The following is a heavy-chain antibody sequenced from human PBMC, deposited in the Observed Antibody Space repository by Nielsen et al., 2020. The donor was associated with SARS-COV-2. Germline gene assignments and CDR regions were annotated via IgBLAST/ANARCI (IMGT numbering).Heavy chain of an antibody. J-gene: IGHJ6*02. D-gene: IGHD1-7*01. CDR3: ARDGDWNYVGGIDV. CDR1: GFTFSSYS. CDR2: ISSSSSYI. Sequence: GESLQISCAASGFTFSSYSMNWVRQAPGKGLEWVSSISSSSSYIYYADSVKGRFTISRDNAKNSLYLQMNSLRAEDTAVYYRARDGDWNYVGGIDVWGQGTTVTVSS. V-gene: IGHV3-21*01.